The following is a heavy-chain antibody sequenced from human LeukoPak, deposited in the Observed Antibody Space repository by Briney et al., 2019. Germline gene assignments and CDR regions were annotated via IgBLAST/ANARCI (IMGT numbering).Heavy chain of an antibody. CDR3: ARARFGDLFSLDY. D-gene: IGHD3-10*02. V-gene: IGHV3-7*01. CDR2: IKQDGGEK. J-gene: IGHJ4*02. Sequence: GGSLRLSCAASGFTFSSYAMTWVSQAPGKGLEWVANIKQDGGEKYYVDSVKGRFTISRDNAKNSLYLQVNNLRAEDTAIYYCARARFGDLFSLDYWGQGTLVTVSS. CDR1: GFTFSSYA.